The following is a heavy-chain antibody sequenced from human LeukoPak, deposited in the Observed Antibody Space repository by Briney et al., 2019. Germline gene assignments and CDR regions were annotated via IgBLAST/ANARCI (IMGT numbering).Heavy chain of an antibody. CDR3: SRRIAVAGTNYHGTDA. J-gene: IGHJ6*02. CDR1: GGSMRSYY. CDR2: IYYRGSP. V-gene: IGHV4-59*08. Sequence: PSETLSLTCTVSGGSMRSYYWSWIRQPPGKGLEWIGYIYYRGSPNYNPSLKERVTITVGTSKKQFSLKLSSVTAADPAVDYCSRRIAVAGTNYHGTDAWGQGTPGTVSS. D-gene: IGHD6-19*01.